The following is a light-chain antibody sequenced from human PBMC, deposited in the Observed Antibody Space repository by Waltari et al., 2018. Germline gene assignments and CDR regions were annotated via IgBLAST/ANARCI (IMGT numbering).Light chain of an antibody. J-gene: IGKJ1*01. CDR1: QSVLDISNNRNY. CDR2: WAS. Sequence: DIVMTQSPDSLAVSLGERATIICKSSQSVLDISNNRNYLAWFQPKPGRPPQLLIYWASARDSGVPDRFSGSGSGTDFTLTISSLQAEDVAFYYCQQYYTPPWTFGQGTKVEI. CDR3: QQYYTPPWT. V-gene: IGKV4-1*01.